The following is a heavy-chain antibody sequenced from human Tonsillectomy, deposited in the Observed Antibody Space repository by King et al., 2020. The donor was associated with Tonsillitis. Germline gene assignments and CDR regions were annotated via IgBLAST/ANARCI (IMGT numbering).Heavy chain of an antibody. V-gene: IGHV3-33*08. CDR2: IWYDGITT. CDR3: GRDEGDNSGYHDAFDV. J-gene: IGHJ3*01. Sequence: VQLVESGGGVVQPGRSLRLSCASSGFTFSRYGMHWVRHAPGTGLEWVAGIWYDGITTYYVDSGKGRFTISRDNSKNTLYLQMDSLRAEDTAVYYCGRDEGDNSGYHDAFDVWGPGTVVTVSS. D-gene: IGHD3-22*01. CDR1: GFTFSRYG.